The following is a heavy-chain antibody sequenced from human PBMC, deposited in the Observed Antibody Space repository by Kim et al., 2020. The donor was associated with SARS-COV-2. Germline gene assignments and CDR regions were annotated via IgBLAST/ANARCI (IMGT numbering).Heavy chain of an antibody. CDR2: ISWDGGST. D-gene: IGHD2-21*02. V-gene: IGHV3-43*01. Sequence: GGSLRLSCAASGFTFDDYTMHWVRQAPGKGLEWVSLISWDGGSTYYADSVKGRFTISRDNSKNSLYLQMNSLRTEDTALYYCAKDIGCGGDCAAEGMDVWGQGTTVTVSS. CDR1: GFTFDDYT. J-gene: IGHJ6*02. CDR3: AKDIGCGGDCAAEGMDV.